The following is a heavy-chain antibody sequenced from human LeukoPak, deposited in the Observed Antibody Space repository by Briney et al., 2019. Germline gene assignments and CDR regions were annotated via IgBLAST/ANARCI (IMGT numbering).Heavy chain of an antibody. CDR2: ISYDGSNT. V-gene: IGHV3-30*04. D-gene: IGHD3-3*01. CDR1: GFSFSSYA. J-gene: IGHJ4*02. Sequence: PGRSLRLSCAASGFSFSSYAMYWVRQAPGKGLEWVAVISYDGSNTYYADSVKGRFTISRDISKNTLYLQMNSLRAEDTAVYYCARDFSRITIFGVARDWGQGTLVTVSS. CDR3: ARDFSRITIFGVARD.